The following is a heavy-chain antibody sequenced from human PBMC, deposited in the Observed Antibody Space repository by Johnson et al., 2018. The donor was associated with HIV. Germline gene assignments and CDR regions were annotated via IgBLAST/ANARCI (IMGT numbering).Heavy chain of an antibody. CDR2: INSDGSST. J-gene: IGHJ3*02. V-gene: IGHV3-74*02. CDR3: ARVQLLADDVFNI. Sequence: VQLVESGGGLVQPGGSLRLSCAASGFTVSSNYMSWVRQAPGKGLVWVSRINSDGSSTSYADSVTGRFTISRDNAKNTLYLQMDSLGAEDTAVYYCARVQLLADDVFNIWGQGTMVTVSS. CDR1: GFTVSSNY. D-gene: IGHD3-10*01.